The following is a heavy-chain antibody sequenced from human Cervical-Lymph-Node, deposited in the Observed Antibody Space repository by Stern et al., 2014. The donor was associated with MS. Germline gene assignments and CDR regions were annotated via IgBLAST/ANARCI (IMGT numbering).Heavy chain of an antibody. V-gene: IGHV3-33*01. CDR1: GFSFRNYA. CDR3: ARDSYDISAYYVH. CDR2: ICYDGTTA. D-gene: IGHD3-22*01. J-gene: IGHJ4*02. Sequence: VQLEESGGGVVQPGRSLRLSCTASGFSFRNYAMHWVRQAPGKGLEWVAGICYDGTTARYADSVRGRFTISRDNSDNPLYLQMNSLNPDDTATYYCARDSYDISAYYVHWGQGTLVTVSS.